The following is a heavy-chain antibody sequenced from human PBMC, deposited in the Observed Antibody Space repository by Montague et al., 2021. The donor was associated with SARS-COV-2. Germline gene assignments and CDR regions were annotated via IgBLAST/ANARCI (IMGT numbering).Heavy chain of an antibody. CDR1: GGSISSSDYY. J-gene: IGHJ3*02. D-gene: IGHD3-3*01. V-gene: IGHV4-39*01. Sequence: SETLSLTCTVSGGSISSSDYYWGWIRQPPGKGLEWIGSLFYSVNTYYNPSLKSRVPISVDTSKNQFSLKLSSVTAADTAVYYCARTNYDFWRGHQRGGAFDIWGQGTMVTVSS. CDR3: ARTNYDFWRGHQRGGAFDI. CDR2: LFYSVNT.